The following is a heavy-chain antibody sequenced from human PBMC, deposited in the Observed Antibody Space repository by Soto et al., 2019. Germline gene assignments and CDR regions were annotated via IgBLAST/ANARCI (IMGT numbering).Heavy chain of an antibody. CDR1: GLTFSSYA. CDR3: VKDSGHGDSPVGYMGV. D-gene: IGHD4-17*01. Sequence: GGSLRLSCAASGLTFSSYAMSWVRQAPGKGLEWVSSISGSGGTTYYADSVKGRFSISRDNSKNTLYLQMNSLRAEDTAIYYCVKDSGHGDSPVGYMGVWGKGTTVTVSS. CDR2: ISGSGGTT. J-gene: IGHJ6*03. V-gene: IGHV3-23*01.